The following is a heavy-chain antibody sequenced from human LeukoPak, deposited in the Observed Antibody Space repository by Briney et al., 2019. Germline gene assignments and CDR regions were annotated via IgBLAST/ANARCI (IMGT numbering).Heavy chain of an antibody. CDR3: ASSSGWYINWFDP. D-gene: IGHD6-19*01. CDR2: ISGSGGST. V-gene: IGHV3-23*01. J-gene: IGHJ5*02. CDR1: GFTFSSYA. Sequence: GGSLRLSCAASGFTFSSYAMSWVRQAPGKGLEWVSAISGSGGSTYYADSVKSRFTISRDNSKNTLYLQMNSLRAEDTAVYYCASSSGWYINWFDPWGQGTLVTVSS.